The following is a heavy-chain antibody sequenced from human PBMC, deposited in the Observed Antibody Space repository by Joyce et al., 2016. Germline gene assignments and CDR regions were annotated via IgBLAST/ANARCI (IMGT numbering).Heavy chain of an antibody. CDR3: ATSLPSRVGGFQFFGLDV. CDR1: GDSFSDTSYY. D-gene: IGHD3-10*01. Sequence: HLQESGPGLVKPSETLSLTCTISGDSFSDTSYYWSWIRQPPGKGLEGLGFIYNSATTHYNPSLGGRLSISAGAAKKQFSRRLTSVTSADTAVYYCATSLPSRVGGFQFFGLDVWGQGTTVIVS. CDR2: IYNSATT. J-gene: IGHJ6*02. V-gene: IGHV4-61*01.